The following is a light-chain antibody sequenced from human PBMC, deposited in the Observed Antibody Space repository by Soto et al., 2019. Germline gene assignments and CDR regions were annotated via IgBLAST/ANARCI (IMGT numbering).Light chain of an antibody. Sequence: PGERATLSSGSSQNVTSLAWYPQIPGQARRILIYDTSTWATGVPARCSGSGSGTDFTLTISSLESDDFAVYYCQQRSNWPITFGKGTKLDIK. V-gene: IGKV3-11*01. CDR2: DTS. J-gene: IGKJ5*01. CDR1: QNVTS. CDR3: QQRSNWPIT.